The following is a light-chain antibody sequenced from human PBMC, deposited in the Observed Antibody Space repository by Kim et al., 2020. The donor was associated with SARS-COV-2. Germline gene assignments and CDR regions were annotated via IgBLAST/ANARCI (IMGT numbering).Light chain of an antibody. V-gene: IGKV1-NL1*01. Sequence: GDRVTITCRASQDISHSLAWYQQKPGRAPKLLLSSASRLGGGVPSRFSGSGSGTDFTLTVTSLQPEDIATYYCQQYFSTPPGTFGQGTE. CDR2: SAS. CDR1: QDISHS. CDR3: QQYFSTPPGT. J-gene: IGKJ1*01.